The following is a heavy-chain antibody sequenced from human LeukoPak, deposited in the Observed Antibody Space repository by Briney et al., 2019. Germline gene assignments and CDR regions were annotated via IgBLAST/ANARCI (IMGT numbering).Heavy chain of an antibody. CDR2: IWYDGSNK. V-gene: IGHV3-33*01. J-gene: IGHJ4*02. D-gene: IGHD6-13*01. CDR1: GFTFSGYG. Sequence: PGGSLRLSCAASGFTFSGYGMHWVRQAPGKGLEWVAVIWYDGSNKYYADSVKGRFTISRDNSKNTLYLQMNSLRAEDTAVYYCARGIAAAGTDYWGQGTLVTVSS. CDR3: ARGIAAAGTDY.